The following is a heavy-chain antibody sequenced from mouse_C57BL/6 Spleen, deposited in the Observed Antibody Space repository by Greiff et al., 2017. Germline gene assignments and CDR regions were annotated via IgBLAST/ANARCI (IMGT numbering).Heavy chain of an antibody. CDR1: GFTFSDYY. CDR3: ARYSYAMDY. V-gene: IGHV5-16*01. J-gene: IGHJ4*01. CDR2: INYDGSST. Sequence: EVNVVESEGGLVQPGSSMKLSCTASGFTFSDYYMAWVRQVPEKGLEWVANINYDGSSTYYLDSLKSRFIISRDNAKNILYLQMSSLKSEDTATYYCARYSYAMDYWGQGTSVTVSS.